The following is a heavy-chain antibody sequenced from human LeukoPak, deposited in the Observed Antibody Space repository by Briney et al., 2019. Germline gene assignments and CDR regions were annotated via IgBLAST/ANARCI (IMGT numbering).Heavy chain of an antibody. J-gene: IGHJ4*02. CDR1: GYTFTGYY. D-gene: IGHD1-26*01. CDR3: ARGDSDSGSYSDY. V-gene: IGHV1-2*04. CDR2: INPNSGGT. Sequence: ASVKVSCKASGYTFTGYYMRWVRQAPGQGLEWMGWINPNSGGTNYAQKFQGWVTMTRDTSISTAYMELSRLRSDDTAVYYCARGDSDSGSYSDYWGQGTLVTVSS.